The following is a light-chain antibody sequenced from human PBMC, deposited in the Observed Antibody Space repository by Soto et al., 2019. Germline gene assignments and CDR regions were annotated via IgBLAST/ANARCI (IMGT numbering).Light chain of an antibody. CDR3: HQYYVPPPT. J-gene: IGKJ1*01. CDR2: WAS. CDR1: QSVLHSSSNRNY. Sequence: DIVMTQSPDSLAVSLGERTTINCKSSQSVLHSSSNRNYIAWYQQKQGQPPKLLIYWASTRASGVPDRFSGSGSGTDFTLIISSLQAEDVAVYYCHQYYVPPPTFGQGTKVEI. V-gene: IGKV4-1*01.